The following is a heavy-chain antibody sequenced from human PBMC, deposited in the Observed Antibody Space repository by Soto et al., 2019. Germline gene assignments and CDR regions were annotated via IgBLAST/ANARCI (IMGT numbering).Heavy chain of an antibody. CDR1: GFTFSSYG. J-gene: IGHJ4*02. D-gene: IGHD7-27*01. CDR3: ARDSSSGEGFDF. Sequence: QVQLVESGGGVVQPGRSLRLSCAASGFTFSSYGMHWVRQAPGKGLEWMAVIWYDGNSKDYGDSVRGRFTVSRDNSKNPVYLQRDSLRAEDTAVYYCARDSSSGEGFDFWGQGTRVTVSS. V-gene: IGHV3-33*01. CDR2: IWYDGNSK.